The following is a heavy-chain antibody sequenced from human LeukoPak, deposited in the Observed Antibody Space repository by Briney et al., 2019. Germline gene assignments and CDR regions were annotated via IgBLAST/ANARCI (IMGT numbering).Heavy chain of an antibody. CDR1: GFTFSSYA. CDR3: AKDSGYASAFDI. V-gene: IGHV3-30*18. J-gene: IGHJ3*02. Sequence: GGSLRLSCAASGFTFSSYAMSWVRQAPGKGLEWVAVISYDGSNKYYADSVKGRFTISRDDSKNTLYVQMNSLRVDDAAVYYCAKDSGYASAFDIWGQGKMVTVSS. D-gene: IGHD5-12*01. CDR2: ISYDGSNK.